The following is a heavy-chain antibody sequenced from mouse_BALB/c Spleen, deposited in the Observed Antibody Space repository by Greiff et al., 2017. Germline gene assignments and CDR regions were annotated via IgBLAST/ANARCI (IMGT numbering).Heavy chain of an antibody. D-gene: IGHD3-3*01. Sequence: EVQLVESGGGLVKPGGSLKLSCAASGFTFSSYAMSWVRQTPEKRLEWVATISSGGSYTYYPDSVKGRFTISRDSAKNTLYLQMSSLRSEDTAMYYCAREGTRYAMDYWGQGTSVTVSS. CDR2: ISSGGSYT. CDR1: GFTFSSYA. V-gene: IGHV5-9-3*01. CDR3: AREGTRYAMDY. J-gene: IGHJ4*01.